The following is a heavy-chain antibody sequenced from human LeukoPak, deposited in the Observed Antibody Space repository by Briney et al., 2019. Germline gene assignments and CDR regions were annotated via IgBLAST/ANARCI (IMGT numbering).Heavy chain of an antibody. J-gene: IGHJ4*02. CDR3: ARRLWDTSGWYFDY. V-gene: IGHV4-34*01. Sequence: SETLSLTCAVYGGSFSGYYWSWVRQPPGKGLEWIGEINDSGRTNYYPSLKSRVTISVDTSKNQFSLKLSSVTAADTAVYYCARRLWDTSGWYFDYWGQGRLVAVSS. CDR2: INDSGRT. CDR1: GGSFSGYY. D-gene: IGHD6-19*01.